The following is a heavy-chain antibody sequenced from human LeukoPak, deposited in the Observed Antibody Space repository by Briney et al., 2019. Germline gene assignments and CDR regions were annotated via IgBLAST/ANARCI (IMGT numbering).Heavy chain of an antibody. CDR1: GLNFGAYW. D-gene: IGHD1-26*01. CDR2: IKGDGSEK. Sequence: GGSLGLSCVASGLNFGAYWMNWARQAPGKGLEWVANIKGDGSEKKYVEYVKGRFSISRDNAKNSLYLQMDSLRVEDTAVYYCARDLGYYRADYWGQGTLVTVSS. V-gene: IGHV3-7*01. J-gene: IGHJ4*02. CDR3: ARDLGYYRADY.